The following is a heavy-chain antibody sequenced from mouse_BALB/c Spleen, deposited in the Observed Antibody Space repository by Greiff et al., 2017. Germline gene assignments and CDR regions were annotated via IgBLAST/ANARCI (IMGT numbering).Heavy chain of an antibody. J-gene: IGHJ3*01. CDR2: LLPGSGST. CDR1: GYTLRSIW. CDR3: AREGYGNCAY. V-gene: IGHV1-9*01. D-gene: IGHD2-1*01. Sequence: VQLHQSGAELMKPGASVKISCKATGYTLRSIWIEWVKQRPGHGLEWIGELLPGSGSTNYNEKFKGKATFTADTSSNTACMQLSSLTSGDAAVYYCAREGYGNCAYWGQGTLVTVAA.